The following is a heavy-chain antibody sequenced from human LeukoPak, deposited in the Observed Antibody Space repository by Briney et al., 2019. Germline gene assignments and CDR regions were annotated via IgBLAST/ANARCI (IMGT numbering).Heavy chain of an antibody. Sequence: PSETLFLTCTVSGGSISSGGYYWSWIRQHPGKGLEWIGYIYYSGSTYYNPPLKSRVTISVDTSKNQFSLKLSSVTAADTAVYYCASIREYGSGSYGVFDYWGQGTLVTVSS. V-gene: IGHV4-31*03. J-gene: IGHJ4*02. CDR2: IYYSGST. D-gene: IGHD3-10*01. CDR3: ASIREYGSGSYGVFDY. CDR1: GGSISSGGYY.